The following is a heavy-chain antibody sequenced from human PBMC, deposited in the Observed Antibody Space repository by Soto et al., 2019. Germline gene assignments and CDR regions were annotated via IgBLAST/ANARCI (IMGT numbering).Heavy chain of an antibody. V-gene: IGHV1-46*01. J-gene: IGHJ4*02. CDR2: INPRGGSP. D-gene: IGHD6-19*01. CDR1: GYTFTPYY. Sequence: QVQLVQSGAEVKKPGASVKVSCKASGYTFTPYYMHWVRQAPGQGLEWMGMINPRGGSPDYAQKFQGRVIMTRDTSTTTVYMELSSLTSDDTAVYYCASFGTVAGLDYWGQGTLVTVSS. CDR3: ASFGTVAGLDY.